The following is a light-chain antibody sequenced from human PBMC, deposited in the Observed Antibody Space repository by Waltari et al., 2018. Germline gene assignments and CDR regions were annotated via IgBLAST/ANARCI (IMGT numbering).Light chain of an antibody. CDR1: SLRNYY. CDR3: NSRDSSGYLVI. J-gene: IGLJ2*01. Sequence: SSELTQAPTVSVALGQTATIMCQGDSLRNYYPSWYQQKPRQAPRLVIYGKNRRPSGIPDRFSVSRSGDTASLTITGAQAEDEADYYCNSRDSSGYLVIFGGGTKLTVL. CDR2: GKN. V-gene: IGLV3-19*01.